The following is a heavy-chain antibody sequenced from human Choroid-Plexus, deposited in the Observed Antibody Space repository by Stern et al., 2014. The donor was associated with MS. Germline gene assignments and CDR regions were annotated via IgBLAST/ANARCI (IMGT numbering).Heavy chain of an antibody. D-gene: IGHD2-2*01. CDR1: GDSGRSRSYY. Sequence: VQLEESGPGLVRPSETLSLTCTVSGDSGRSRSYYWSWIRQAPGKGLEWIGFIYCGGSTSYNPSLRGRVTISMDMSKKQFSLSLSSVTAADTAVYYCARDGYSSTEYYIDIWGQGTLVTVSS. V-gene: IGHV4-61*01. CDR2: IYCGGST. CDR3: ARDGYSSTEYYIDI. J-gene: IGHJ4*02.